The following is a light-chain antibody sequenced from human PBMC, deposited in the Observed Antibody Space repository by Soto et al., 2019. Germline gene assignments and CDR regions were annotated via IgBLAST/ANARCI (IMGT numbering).Light chain of an antibody. Sequence: EIVMTQSPATLSVSPGERATLSCRASQSVSSNLAWYQQKPGQAPRLLIYGASTRATSIPARFSGSGSGTEFTHTISSLQSEDFAVYYCQQYNNWPLTLTFGGGTKVEIK. CDR2: GAS. CDR1: QSVSSN. J-gene: IGKJ4*01. V-gene: IGKV3-15*01. CDR3: QQYNNWPLTLT.